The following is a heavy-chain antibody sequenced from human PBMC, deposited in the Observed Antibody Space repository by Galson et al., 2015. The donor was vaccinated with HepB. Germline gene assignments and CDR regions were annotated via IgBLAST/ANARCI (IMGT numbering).Heavy chain of an antibody. J-gene: IGHJ4*02. D-gene: IGHD1-26*01. CDR2: VNTDGSRT. CDR1: GFTFNDYW. CDR3: ARARSPVGSEECGE. V-gene: IGHV3-74*01. Sequence: SLRLSCAVSGFTFNDYWMHWVRQAPGKGLVWVSRVNTDGSRTSYADSVKGRFTISRDNAKNKLYLQMNSLRAEDTAVYYCARARSPVGSEECGEWGQGILVTVSS.